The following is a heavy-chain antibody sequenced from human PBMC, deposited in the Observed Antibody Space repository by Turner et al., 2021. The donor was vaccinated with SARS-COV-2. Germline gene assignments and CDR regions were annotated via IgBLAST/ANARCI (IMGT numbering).Heavy chain of an antibody. CDR2: ISSSISTI. CDR1: GFTFSSYN. J-gene: IGHJ6*02. Sequence: EVQLVESGGGLVQPGGSLRLSCAASGFTFSSYNINWIRQAPGKGLEWVSYISSSISTIYYADSVKGRFTISRDNAKNSLYLQMNSLRAEDTAVYYCARGRGARSYYYYGMDVWGQGTTVTVSS. D-gene: IGHD1-26*01. V-gene: IGHV3-48*01. CDR3: ARGRGARSYYYYGMDV.